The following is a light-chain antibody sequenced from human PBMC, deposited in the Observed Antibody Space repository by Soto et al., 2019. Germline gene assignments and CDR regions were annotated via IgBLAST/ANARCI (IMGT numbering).Light chain of an antibody. CDR2: GAS. V-gene: IGKV1-39*01. Sequence: DIQMTQSPSSLSASIGDRVTITCRASQTIRKSLNWYQQKAGTAPKLLIFGASSLQSGVPSRFSASGSGTEFILTINSLQPEDFATYHCQQSYSTPWTFGQGTKVDIK. CDR1: QTIRKS. J-gene: IGKJ1*01. CDR3: QQSYSTPWT.